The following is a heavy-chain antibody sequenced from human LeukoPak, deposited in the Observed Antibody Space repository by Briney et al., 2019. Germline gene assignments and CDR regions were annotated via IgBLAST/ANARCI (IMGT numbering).Heavy chain of an antibody. CDR2: ISMSGANL. V-gene: IGHV3-48*03. J-gene: IGHJ4*02. CDR3: ARERGYDILTGDYNVRAPDY. CDR1: GFTLSSYE. Sequence: GGALRVSCAASGFTLSSYERDGVRQAPGKGLEGVGFISMSGANLYYADSLKGRFTIPRHNAKHSHYVQMNSLTADDTTIYYCARERGYDILTGDYNVRAPDYWGQGTLVTVSS. D-gene: IGHD3-9*01.